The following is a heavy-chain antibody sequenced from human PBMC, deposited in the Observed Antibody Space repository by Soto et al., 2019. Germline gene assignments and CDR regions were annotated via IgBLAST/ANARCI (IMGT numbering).Heavy chain of an antibody. J-gene: IGHJ3*02. CDR2: ITSSGGST. V-gene: IGHV3-23*01. CDR1: GFTFSSYA. D-gene: IGHD3-10*01. CDR3: ATALSVFYVSGSYYSHRGGAFDI. Sequence: EVQLLESGGGLVQPGGSLRLSCAASGFTFSSYAMSWVRQAPGKVLEWVSAITSSGGSTYYADSVKGRFTISRDNSKNTLYLQMNSLLADDTTVYYCATALSVFYVSGSYYSHRGGAFDIWGQGTMVTVSS.